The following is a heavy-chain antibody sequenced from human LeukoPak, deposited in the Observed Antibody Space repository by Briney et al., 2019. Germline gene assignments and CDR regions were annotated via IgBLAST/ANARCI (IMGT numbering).Heavy chain of an antibody. D-gene: IGHD1-26*01. J-gene: IGHJ5*02. CDR1: GFTFSSHA. Sequence: GGSLRLSCAASGFTFSSHAMSWVRQAPGKGLEWVSAISGSGGSTYYADSVKGRFTISRDNAKNSLYLQMNSLRAEDTAVYYCARAGSGRSPDWFDPWGQGTLVTVSS. CDR3: ARAGSGRSPDWFDP. CDR2: ISGSGGST. V-gene: IGHV3-23*01.